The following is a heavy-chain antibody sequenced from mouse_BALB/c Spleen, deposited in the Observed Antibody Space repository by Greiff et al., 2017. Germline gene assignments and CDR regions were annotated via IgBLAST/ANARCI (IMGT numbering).Heavy chain of an antibody. Sequence: EVQLQQSGPELVKPGASVKISCKASGYSFTGYFMNWVMQSHGKSLEWIGRINPYNGDTFYNQKFKGKATLTVDKSSSTAHMELRSLASEDSAVYYCARSRTTVVAYYFDYWGQGTTLTVSS. J-gene: IGHJ2*01. CDR1: GYSFTGYF. CDR3: ARSRTTVVAYYFDY. D-gene: IGHD1-1*01. V-gene: IGHV1-20*02. CDR2: INPYNGDT.